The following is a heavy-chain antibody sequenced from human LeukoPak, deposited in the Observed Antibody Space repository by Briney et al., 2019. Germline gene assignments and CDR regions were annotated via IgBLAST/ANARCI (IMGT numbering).Heavy chain of an antibody. CDR3: ASGGGPFDY. CDR2: ISGSGGST. J-gene: IGHJ4*02. Sequence: GGFLRLSCAASGFTFSSYAMSWVRQAPGKGVEWVSAISGSGGSTYYADSVKGRFTISRDNSKNTLYLQMNSLRAEDTAVYYCASGGGPFDYWGQGTLVTVSS. V-gene: IGHV3-23*01. CDR1: GFTFSSYA. D-gene: IGHD3-16*01.